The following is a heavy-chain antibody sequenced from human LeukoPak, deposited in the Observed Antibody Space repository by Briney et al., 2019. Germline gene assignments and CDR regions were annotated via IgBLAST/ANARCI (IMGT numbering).Heavy chain of an antibody. CDR2: MNPNSGNT. D-gene: IGHD5-24*01. CDR1: GYTFTSYD. CDR3: ARPVSRDGYIRNWFDP. J-gene: IGHJ5*02. Sequence: ASVKVSCKASGYTFTSYDINWVRQATGQGLEWMGWMNPNSGNTGYAQKFQGRVTMTRDTSISTAYMELSRLRSDDTAVYYCARPVSRDGYIRNWFDPWGQGTLVTVSS. V-gene: IGHV1-8*01.